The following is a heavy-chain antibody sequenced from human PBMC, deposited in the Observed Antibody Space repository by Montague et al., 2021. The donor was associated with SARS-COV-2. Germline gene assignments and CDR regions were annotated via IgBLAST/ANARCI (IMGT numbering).Heavy chain of an antibody. CDR1: GGSMSSYH. J-gene: IGHJ4*02. Sequence: SETLSLTCSVSGGSMSSYHSVWIRQPPGKGLEWLGYVSYRGSTNYNLSLKSRVTISLDTSKNRFSLRVTSVTAADTAVYYCARDVRYYYDQWGQGILVTVSS. CDR3: ARDVRYYYDQ. D-gene: IGHD3-10*01. CDR2: VSYRGST. V-gene: IGHV4-59*01.